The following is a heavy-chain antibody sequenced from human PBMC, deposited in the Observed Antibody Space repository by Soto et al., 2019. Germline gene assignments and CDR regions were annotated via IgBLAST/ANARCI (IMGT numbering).Heavy chain of an antibody. CDR3: ARSQGSSTSLEIYYYYYYGMDV. Sequence: QVQLVQSGAEVKKPGSSVKVSCKAYGGTFSSYAISWVRQAPGQGLEWMGGIIPISGTANYAQKFQDRVTITADESTSTAYMELSSLRSEYTAVYYCARSQGSSTSLEIYYYYYYGMDVWGQGTTVTVSS. CDR1: GGTFSSYA. J-gene: IGHJ6*02. D-gene: IGHD2-2*01. CDR2: IIPISGTA. V-gene: IGHV1-69*01.